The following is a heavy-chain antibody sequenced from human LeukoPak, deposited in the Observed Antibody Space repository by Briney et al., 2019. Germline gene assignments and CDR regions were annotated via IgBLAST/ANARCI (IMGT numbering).Heavy chain of an antibody. Sequence: QPGRSLRLSCAASGFTFDDYAMYWVRQAPGKGLEWVSGISWNSGSIGYADSVKGRFTISRDNAKNSLYLQMNSLRAEDMALYYCAKGNGLVTTFFDYWGQGTLVTVSS. V-gene: IGHV3-9*03. CDR2: ISWNSGSI. CDR1: GFTFDDYA. D-gene: IGHD4-11*01. J-gene: IGHJ4*02. CDR3: AKGNGLVTTFFDY.